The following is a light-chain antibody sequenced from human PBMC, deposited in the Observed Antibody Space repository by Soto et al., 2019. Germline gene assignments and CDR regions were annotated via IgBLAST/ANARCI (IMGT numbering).Light chain of an antibody. CDR1: QTLLHSNGYNY. V-gene: IGKV2-28*01. CDR3: MQALQTPRT. Sequence: DIVMTQSPLSLPVTPGEPASISCGSSQTLLHSNGYNYLDWYLQKPGQSPRLLIYLGSNRASGVPDRFSGRGSGTDFTLKLSRVEPEDVGVYYCMQALQTPRTFGQGTKLEIK. CDR2: LGS. J-gene: IGKJ2*02.